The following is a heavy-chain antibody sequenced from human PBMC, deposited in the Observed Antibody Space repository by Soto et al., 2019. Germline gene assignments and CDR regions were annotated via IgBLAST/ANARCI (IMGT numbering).Heavy chain of an antibody. CDR3: TRDASRDSSARGWFDP. D-gene: IGHD6-13*01. Sequence: GGALRLSCAASGFTFRGFSMNWVRQSPGKGLEWVSTISSNSAYIYYTDALRGRFTISRDNAKNSLHLQMNSLRAEDTAVYYCTRDASRDSSARGWFDPWGPGTLVTVSS. J-gene: IGHJ5*02. V-gene: IGHV3-21*01. CDR1: GFTFRGFS. CDR2: ISSNSAYI.